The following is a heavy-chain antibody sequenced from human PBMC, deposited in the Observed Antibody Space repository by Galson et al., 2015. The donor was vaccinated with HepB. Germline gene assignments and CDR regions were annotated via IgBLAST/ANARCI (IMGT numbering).Heavy chain of an antibody. V-gene: IGHV1-18*04. Sequence: SVTVSCKASGYTFTSYGITWVRQAPGQGLEWVGWINPYNGGTNFAQNLQDRVTMSTDTSTSTAYMELRSLRSDDTAVYFCARGPWFGELTRILVLQYWGQGTLLTVSS. CDR3: ARGPWFGELTRILVLQY. CDR1: GYTFTSYG. J-gene: IGHJ1*01. CDR2: INPYNGGT. D-gene: IGHD3-10*01.